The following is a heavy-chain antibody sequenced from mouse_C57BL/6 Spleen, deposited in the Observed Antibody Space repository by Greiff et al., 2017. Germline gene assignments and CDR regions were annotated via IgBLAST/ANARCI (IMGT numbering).Heavy chain of an antibody. CDR1: GYSITSGYY. V-gene: IGHV3-6*01. CDR3: ARDASFYDYDVGWYFDV. CDR2: ISYDGSN. Sequence: EVKLQESGPGLVKPSQSLSLTCSVTGYSITSGYYWNWIRQFPGNKPEWMGYISYDGSNNYNPSLKNRISITRDTSKNQFFLKLNSVTTEDTATYYCARDASFYDYDVGWYFDVWGTGTTVTVSS. J-gene: IGHJ1*03. D-gene: IGHD2-4*01.